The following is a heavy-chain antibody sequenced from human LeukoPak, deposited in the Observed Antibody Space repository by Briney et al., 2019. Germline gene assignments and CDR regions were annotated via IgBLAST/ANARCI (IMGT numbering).Heavy chain of an antibody. CDR3: ARADCSSTSCYAPSDIGLDP. D-gene: IGHD2-2*01. V-gene: IGHV1-46*01. CDR2: INPSGGST. CDR1: GYTFTSYY. Sequence: ASVKVSCKASGYTFTSYYMHWVRQAPGQGLEWMGIINPSGGSTSYAQKFRGRVTMTRDTSTSTVYMELSSLRSEDTAVYYCARADCSSTSCYAPSDIGLDPWGQGTLVTVSS. J-gene: IGHJ5*02.